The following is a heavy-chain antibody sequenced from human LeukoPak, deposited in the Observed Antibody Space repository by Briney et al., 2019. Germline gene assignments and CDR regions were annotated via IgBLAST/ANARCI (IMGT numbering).Heavy chain of an antibody. Sequence: PGGSLRLSYTASGFTFSTYAITWVRQAPGKGLEWVSVISHGGDSAWYADSVKGRFTISRDNSKSTLVLQMNSLRADDTAIYYCAKGRSGWYEGLDYWGQGDLVSVSS. CDR2: ISHGGDSA. CDR1: GFTFSTYA. V-gene: IGHV3-23*01. CDR3: AKGRSGWYEGLDY. D-gene: IGHD6-19*01. J-gene: IGHJ4*02.